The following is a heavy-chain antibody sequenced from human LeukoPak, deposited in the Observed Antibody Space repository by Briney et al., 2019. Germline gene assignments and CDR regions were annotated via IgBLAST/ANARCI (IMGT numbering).Heavy chain of an antibody. D-gene: IGHD3-10*01. V-gene: IGHV7-4-1*02. CDR2: TNTITGNP. CDR3: ARPGVRGGPGSDY. J-gene: IGHJ4*02. CDR1: GYTFTSYG. Sequence: ASVKVSCKASGYTFTSYGMNWVRQAPGQGLEWMGWTNTITGNPTYAQGFTGRFVFSLDTSVTTTYLQINTLKAEDTAVYFCARPGVRGGPGSDYWGQGTVVTVSS.